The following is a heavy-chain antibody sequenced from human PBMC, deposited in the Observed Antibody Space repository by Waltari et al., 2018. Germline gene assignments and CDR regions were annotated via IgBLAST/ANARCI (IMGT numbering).Heavy chain of an antibody. J-gene: IGHJ4*02. Sequence: QVQLQESGPGLVKPSETLSLTCAVSGYSISSGYYWGWIRQPPGKGLECSGSIYHSGSTYYNPSLKSRVTISVDTSKNQFSLKLSSVTAADTAVYYCARAPPKGDFDYWGQGTLVTVSS. CDR3: ARAPPKGDFDY. CDR2: IYHSGST. CDR1: GYSISSGYY. V-gene: IGHV4-38-2*01.